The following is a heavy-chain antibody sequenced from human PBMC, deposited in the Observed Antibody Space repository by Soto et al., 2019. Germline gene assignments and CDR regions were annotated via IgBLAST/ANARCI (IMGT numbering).Heavy chain of an antibody. CDR3: ARPHSSSWSIWFDP. V-gene: IGHV4-39*01. CDR2: IYYSGST. D-gene: IGHD6-13*01. J-gene: IGHJ5*02. CDR1: GGSISSSSYY. Sequence: QLQLQESGPGLVKPSETLSLTCTVSGGSISSSSYYWGWIRQPPGKGLEWIGSIYYSGSTYYNPSLKSRVTISVDTSKNQFPLKLSSVTAADTAVYYWARPHSSSWSIWFDPWGQGTLVTVSS.